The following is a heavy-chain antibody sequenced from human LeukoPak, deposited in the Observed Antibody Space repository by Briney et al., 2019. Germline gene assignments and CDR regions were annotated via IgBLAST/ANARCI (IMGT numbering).Heavy chain of an antibody. D-gene: IGHD5-12*01. CDR2: IDSHGTST. Sequence: GGSLRLSCAASGFTFSSHWMHWVRQAPGKGLVWVSRIDSHGTSTIDADSVKSRFTVSRDNAKNTLYLQMNSLRAEDTAVYYCAKAYSGYDHWGQGTLVTVSS. V-gene: IGHV3-74*01. CDR3: AKAYSGYDH. J-gene: IGHJ4*02. CDR1: GFTFSSHW.